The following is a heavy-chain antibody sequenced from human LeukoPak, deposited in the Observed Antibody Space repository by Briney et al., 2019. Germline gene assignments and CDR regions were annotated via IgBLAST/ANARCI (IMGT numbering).Heavy chain of an antibody. CDR2: ISSSSSSI. D-gene: IGHD2-2*01. CDR1: GFTFSSYS. Sequence: GGSLRLSCSASGFTFSSYSMNWVRQAPGKGLEWVSSISSSSSSIYYACSVKGRFTISRDNAKNSLYLQMNSLRAEDTAVYYCARALGRGEDIVVVPAATISYYFDYWGQGTLVTVSS. CDR3: ARALGRGEDIVVVPAATISYYFDY. J-gene: IGHJ4*02. V-gene: IGHV3-21*01.